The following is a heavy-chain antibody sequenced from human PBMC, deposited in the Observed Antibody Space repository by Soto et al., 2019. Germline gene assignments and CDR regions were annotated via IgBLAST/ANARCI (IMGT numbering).Heavy chain of an antibody. J-gene: IGHJ4*02. CDR1: GYTFTSYG. Sequence: QVQLVQSGAEVKKPGASVKVSCKASGYTFTSYGISWVRQAPGQGLEWMGWISAYNGNTNYAQKLQVTVTMTTDTSTSTAYMELRSLRSDDTAVYYCARALPLYYDFWSGPYFDYWGQGTLVTVSS. V-gene: IGHV1-18*01. CDR2: ISAYNGNT. D-gene: IGHD3-3*01. CDR3: ARALPLYYDFWSGPYFDY.